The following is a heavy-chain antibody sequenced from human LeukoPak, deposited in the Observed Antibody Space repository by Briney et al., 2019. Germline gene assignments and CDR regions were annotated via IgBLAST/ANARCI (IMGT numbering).Heavy chain of an antibody. Sequence: GGSLRLSCAASGFSFSTYGMHWVRQAPGRGLEWASYISSSGSVKYYADSVKGRFTISRDNAKNSVYLQMSSLRDDDTAVYYCAYYGDHEGRGGYWGQGTLVTVSS. CDR2: ISSSGSVK. CDR1: GFSFSTYG. J-gene: IGHJ4*02. V-gene: IGHV3-48*02. CDR3: AYYGDHEGRGGY. D-gene: IGHD4-17*01.